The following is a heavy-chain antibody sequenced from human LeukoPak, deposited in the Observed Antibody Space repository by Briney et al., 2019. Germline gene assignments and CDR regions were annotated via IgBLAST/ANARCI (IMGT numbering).Heavy chain of an antibody. CDR2: ISGSGIST. CDR1: GFTFSSYT. D-gene: IGHD3-22*01. Sequence: GGSLRLSCAASGFTFSSYTMSWVRQAPGMGLEGVSAISGSGISTYYADSVKGRFTISRDNSKNTLFLQMNSLRAEDTAIYYCAKDYYDSSGYYLDYWGQGTLVTVSS. CDR3: AKDYYDSSGYYLDY. J-gene: IGHJ4*02. V-gene: IGHV3-23*01.